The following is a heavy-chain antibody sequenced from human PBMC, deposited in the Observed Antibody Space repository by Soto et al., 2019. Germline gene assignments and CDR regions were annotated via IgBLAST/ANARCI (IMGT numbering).Heavy chain of an antibody. J-gene: IGHJ3*02. Sequence: QVHLVQSGAEVKKPGASVKVSCKASGYTFISYYMHWVRQAPGQGLQWMGIINPSGSITTYAQKFQGRVTMTRDTSTSTVYMELSSLTSDDTALYYCASPSGGSYNAFDIWGQGTMVTVSS. CDR1: GYTFISYY. V-gene: IGHV1-46*01. CDR3: ASPSGGSYNAFDI. D-gene: IGHD1-26*01. CDR2: INPSGSIT.